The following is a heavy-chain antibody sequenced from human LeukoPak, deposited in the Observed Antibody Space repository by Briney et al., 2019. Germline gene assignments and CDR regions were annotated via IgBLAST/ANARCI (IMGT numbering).Heavy chain of an antibody. CDR1: GFTFSSYG. Sequence: GGSLRLSCAASGFTFSSYGMHWVRQAPGKGLEWVAFIRYDGSNKYYADSVKGRFTISRDNSKNTLYLQMNSLRAEDTAVYYCAGGVCSSTSCRPYYFDYWGRGTLVTVSS. CDR2: IRYDGSNK. D-gene: IGHD2-2*01. J-gene: IGHJ4*02. V-gene: IGHV3-30*02. CDR3: AGGVCSSTSCRPYYFDY.